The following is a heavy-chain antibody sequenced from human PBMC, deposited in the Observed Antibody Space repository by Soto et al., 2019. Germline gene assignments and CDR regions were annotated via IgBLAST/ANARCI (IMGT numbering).Heavy chain of an antibody. D-gene: IGHD4-17*01. CDR2: ISYDGSNK. CDR1: GFDFSTYS. J-gene: IGHJ6*02. CDR3: AKDRGDYVSYYYYGMDV. Sequence: GGSLRLSCKASGFDFSTYSMHWVRQAPGKGLEWVAVISYDGSNKYYADSVKGRFTISRDNSKNTLYLQMNSLRAEDTAVYYCAKDRGDYVSYYYYGMDVWGQGTTVTVSS. V-gene: IGHV3-30*18.